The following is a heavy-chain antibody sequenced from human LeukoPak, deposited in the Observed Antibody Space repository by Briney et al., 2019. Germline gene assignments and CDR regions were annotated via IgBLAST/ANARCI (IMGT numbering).Heavy chain of an antibody. CDR3: AKEDVDIVATTTNGGGYYFDY. Sequence: GGSLRLSCAASGFTFSSYGMHWVRQAPGKGLEWVAVISYDGSNKYYADSVKGRFTISRDNSKNTLYLQMNSLRAEDTAVYYCAKEDVDIVATTTNGGGYYFDYWGQGTLVTVSP. CDR1: GFTFSSYG. D-gene: IGHD5-12*01. CDR2: ISYDGSNK. J-gene: IGHJ4*02. V-gene: IGHV3-30*18.